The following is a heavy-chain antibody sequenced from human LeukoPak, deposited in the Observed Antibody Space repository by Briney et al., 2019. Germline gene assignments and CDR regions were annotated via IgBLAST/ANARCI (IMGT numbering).Heavy chain of an antibody. CDR2: ISSSSIYI. CDR1: GFTFSSHS. Sequence: GGSLRLSCAASGFTFSSHSMNWVRQAPGKGLEWVSSISSSSIYIYYADSVKGRFTISRDNAKNSLYLQMNSLRAEDTAVYYCTRGYNNYGYVFDIWGQGTVVTVSS. J-gene: IGHJ3*02. D-gene: IGHD4-11*01. V-gene: IGHV3-21*01. CDR3: TRGYNNYGYVFDI.